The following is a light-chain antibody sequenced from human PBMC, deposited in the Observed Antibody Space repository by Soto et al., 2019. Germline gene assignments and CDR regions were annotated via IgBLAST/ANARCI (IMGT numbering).Light chain of an antibody. CDR2: AAS. Sequence: DIQLTQSPSFLSASVGDRVTITCRASQGISSYLAWYQQKPGKAPKLLIYAASTLQSGVPSRFSGSGSGTEFTLTISSLQPEDFATYFCQQALSFPLTFGGGTKVELK. J-gene: IGKJ4*01. V-gene: IGKV1-9*01. CDR3: QQALSFPLT. CDR1: QGISSY.